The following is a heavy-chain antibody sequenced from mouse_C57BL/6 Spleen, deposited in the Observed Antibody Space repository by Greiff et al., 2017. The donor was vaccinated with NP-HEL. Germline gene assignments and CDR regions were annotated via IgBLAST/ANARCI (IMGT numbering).Heavy chain of an antibody. J-gene: IGHJ1*03. V-gene: IGHV1-63*01. CDR1: GYTFTNYW. CDR2: IYPGGGYT. CDR3: ARCMVTTGYFDV. Sequence: VQLVESGAELVRPGTSVKMSCKASGYTFTNYWIGWAKQRPGHGLEWIGDIYPGGGYTNYNEKFKGKATLTADKSSSTAYMQFSSLTSEDSAIYYGARCMVTTGYFDVWGTGTTVTVSS. D-gene: IGHD2-2*01.